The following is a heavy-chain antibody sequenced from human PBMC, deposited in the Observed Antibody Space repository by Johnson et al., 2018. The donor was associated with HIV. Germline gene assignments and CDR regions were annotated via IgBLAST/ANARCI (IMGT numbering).Heavy chain of an antibody. V-gene: IGHV3-53*01. J-gene: IGHJ3*02. Sequence: VQLVESGGDLIQPGGSLRLSCAASGLTVSGNYMSWGQAPGKGLEWVSVIYSGGSTYFADSVKGRFTISRDTSKKMLYLQMNSLRVDDTAVYYCAKTGGGAALDSWGQGTMVTVSS. CDR3: AKTGGGAALDS. CDR1: GLTVSGNY. CDR2: IYSGGST. D-gene: IGHD3-16*01.